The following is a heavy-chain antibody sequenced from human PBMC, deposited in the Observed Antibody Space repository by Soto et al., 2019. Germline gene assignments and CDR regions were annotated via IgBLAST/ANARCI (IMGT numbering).Heavy chain of an antibody. D-gene: IGHD3-10*01. Sequence: NPSETLSLTCTVSGGSISSGDYYWSWIRQPPGKGLEWIGYIYYSGSTYYNPSLKSRVTISVDTSKNQFSLKLSSVTAADTAVYYCARDQMYYGSGSYTWGVIDYWGQGTLVTVSS. CDR3: ARDQMYYGSGSYTWGVIDY. CDR1: GGSISSGDYY. CDR2: IYYSGST. J-gene: IGHJ4*02. V-gene: IGHV4-30-4*01.